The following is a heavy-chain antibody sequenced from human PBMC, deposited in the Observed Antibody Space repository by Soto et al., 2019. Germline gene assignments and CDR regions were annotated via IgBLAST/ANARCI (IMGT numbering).Heavy chain of an antibody. CDR2: IYATGTT. Sequence: PSETLSLTCTVSGASISGFYWSWIRKSAGKGLELIGRIYATGTTDYNPSLKSRVMMSVDTSKKQFSLKLRSVTAADTAVYYCVRDGTKTLRDWFDPWGQGISVTISS. D-gene: IGHD1-1*01. CDR3: VRDGTKTLRDWFDP. CDR1: GASISGFY. V-gene: IGHV4-4*07. J-gene: IGHJ5*02.